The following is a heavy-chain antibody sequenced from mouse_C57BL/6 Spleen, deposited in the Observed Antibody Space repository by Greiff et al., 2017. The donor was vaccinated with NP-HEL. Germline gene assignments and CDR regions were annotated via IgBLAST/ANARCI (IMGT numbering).Heavy chain of an antibody. CDR3: ARYYSNYVGFDY. CDR1: GFTFSDYG. V-gene: IGHV5-17*01. Sequence: EVMLVESGGGLVKPGGSLKLSCAASGFTFSDYGMHWVRQAPEKGLEWVAYISSGSSTIYYADTVKGRFTISRDNAKNTLFLQMTSLRSEDTAVYYCARYYSNYVGFDYWGQGTTLTVSS. CDR2: ISSGSSTI. J-gene: IGHJ2*01. D-gene: IGHD2-5*01.